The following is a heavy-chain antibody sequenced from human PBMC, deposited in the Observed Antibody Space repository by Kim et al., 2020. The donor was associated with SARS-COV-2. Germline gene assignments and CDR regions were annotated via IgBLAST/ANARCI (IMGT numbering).Heavy chain of an antibody. Sequence: SGPTLVKPTQTLTLTCTFSGFSLSTSGVGVGWLRQPPGKALEWLAFIYWDEDNRYSPSLRSRLTVTKVTSKNQVVLTMTNMDPVDTATYYCAHRRVVGDTFPWFDPWGQGTLVTVSS. V-gene: IGHV2-5*02. CDR3: AHRRVVGDTFPWFDP. J-gene: IGHJ5*02. D-gene: IGHD1-26*01. CDR2: IYWDEDN. CDR1: GFSLSTSGVG.